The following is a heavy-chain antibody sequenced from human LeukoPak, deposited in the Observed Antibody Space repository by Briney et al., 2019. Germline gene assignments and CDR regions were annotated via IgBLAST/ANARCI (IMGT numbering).Heavy chain of an antibody. CDR3: ARVAREYYSSGWFYYFDY. CDR2: FYNGRP. D-gene: IGHD6-19*01. J-gene: IGHJ4*02. Sequence: PSETLSLTCTVSGDSISSYFWNWIRQTPGKGLEWIGFYNGRPNYNPSLKSRVTISVDTSKNQFSLKLNSVTAADTAVYYCARVAREYYSSGWFYYFDYWGQGTLVTVSS. V-gene: IGHV4-59*01. CDR1: GDSISSYF.